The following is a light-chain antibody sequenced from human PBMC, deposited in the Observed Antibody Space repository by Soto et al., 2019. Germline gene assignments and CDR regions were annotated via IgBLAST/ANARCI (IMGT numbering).Light chain of an antibody. V-gene: IGKV1-17*01. CDR2: AAS. CDR3: LKQNSYPIT. Sequence: DLQLPQSPSFLSSSVGDRATVTCRARPGVSLYLAWYQPKPGKVPKRLIYAASSWQSGVPSRFSGSGSARAFSTTTSSLQTEDLATYYCLKQNSYPITFGGGTKGDLK. J-gene: IGKJ4*01. CDR1: PGVSLY.